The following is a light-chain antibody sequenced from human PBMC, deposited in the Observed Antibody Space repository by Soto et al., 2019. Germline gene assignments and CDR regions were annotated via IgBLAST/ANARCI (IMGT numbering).Light chain of an antibody. V-gene: IGLV2-14*01. CDR2: EVS. Sequence: QSALTQPASVSGSPGQSITISCTGTSSDVGGYNYVSWYQQHPGKAPKLMIYEVSDRPSGVYNRFSGAKSGNTASLNISGLQAEAEANYYCSSCTSSIVVFGGGTKLNVL. J-gene: IGLJ2*01. CDR1: SSDVGGYNY. CDR3: SSCTSSIVV.